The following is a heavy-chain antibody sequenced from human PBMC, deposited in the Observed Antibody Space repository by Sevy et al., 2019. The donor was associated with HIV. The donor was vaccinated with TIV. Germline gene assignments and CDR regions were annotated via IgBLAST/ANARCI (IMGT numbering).Heavy chain of an antibody. V-gene: IGHV3-7*01. J-gene: IGHJ5*02. D-gene: IGHD3-3*01. Sequence: GGSLRLSCAASGFTFSSYWMSWVRQAPGKGLEWVANIKQDGSEKYYVDSVKGRFTISRDNAKNSLYLQMNSLRAEDTAVYYCARDGSVDYDFWSGYPPGSSLFDPWGQGTLVTVSS. CDR1: GFTFSSYW. CDR3: ARDGSVDYDFWSGYPPGSSLFDP. CDR2: IKQDGSEK.